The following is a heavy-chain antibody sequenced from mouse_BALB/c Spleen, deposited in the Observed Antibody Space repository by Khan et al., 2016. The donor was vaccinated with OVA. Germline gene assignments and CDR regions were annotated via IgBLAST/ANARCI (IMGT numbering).Heavy chain of an antibody. V-gene: IGHV3-5*02. D-gene: IGHD1-1*01. CDR1: GISITSGNYR. J-gene: IGHJ1*01. CDR3: ARDYGSLYWFFDV. CDR2: IYYSGTV. Sequence: VQLKQSGPGLVKPSQTVSLTCTVTGISITSGNYRWSWIRQFPGNKLEWIGNIYYSGTVTYNPSLPSRTTITRETSKNQFFLARTSLTAEDTATYYCARDYGSLYWFFDVWGAGTTVTVSS.